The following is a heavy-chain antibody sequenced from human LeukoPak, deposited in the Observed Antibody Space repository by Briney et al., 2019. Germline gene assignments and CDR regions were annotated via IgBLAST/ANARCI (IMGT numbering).Heavy chain of an antibody. CDR3: ARGVGTSWFDP. Sequence: ASVKVSRKASQYTFTDYYIHWVRQAPGQGLEWMGWMNSKTGGTNSAQMFQDRVTMTRDTSINTAFMEVKRLTTDDTAVYYCARGVGTSWFDPWGQGTPVTVSS. CDR1: QYTFTDYY. CDR2: MNSKTGGT. D-gene: IGHD2-15*01. V-gene: IGHV1-2*02. J-gene: IGHJ5*02.